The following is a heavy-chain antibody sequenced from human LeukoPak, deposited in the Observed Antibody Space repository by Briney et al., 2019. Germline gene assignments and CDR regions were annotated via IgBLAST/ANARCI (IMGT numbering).Heavy chain of an antibody. J-gene: IGHJ6*02. D-gene: IGHD3-22*01. CDR1: GGTFSSYA. V-gene: IGHV1-69*13. Sequence: SVKVSCKASGGTFSSYAISWVRQAPGQGLEWMGEIIPIFGTANYAQKFQGRVTITADESTSTAYMELSSLRSEDTAVYYCARDRTDRDRIVVVRSFYGMDVWGQGTTVTVSS. CDR2: IIPIFGTA. CDR3: ARDRTDRDRIVVVRSFYGMDV.